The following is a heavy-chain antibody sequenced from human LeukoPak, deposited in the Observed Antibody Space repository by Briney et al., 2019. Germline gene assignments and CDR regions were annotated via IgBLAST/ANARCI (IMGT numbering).Heavy chain of an antibody. CDR2: ITSDSRYR. CDR1: GFSFSTYN. V-gene: IGHV3-21*01. D-gene: IGHD5-18*01. CDR3: ARDTGSYGDY. Sequence: GGSLRLSCEASGFSFSTYNMNWVRRAPGKGLEWISSITSDSRYRYYADSVKGRFTISRDNAKNSLYLQMNSLRAEDTAVYYCARDTGSYGDYWGQGTLVTVSS. J-gene: IGHJ4*02.